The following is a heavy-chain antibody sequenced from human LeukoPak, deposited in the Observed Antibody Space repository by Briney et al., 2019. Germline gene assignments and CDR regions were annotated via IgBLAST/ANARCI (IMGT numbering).Heavy chain of an antibody. CDR3: ARVSYYYGSGSYRPTAVYYFDY. V-gene: IGHV3-30*04. D-gene: IGHD3-10*01. CDR1: GFTFSSYA. J-gene: IGHJ4*02. CDR2: ISYDGSNK. Sequence: PGGSLRLSCAASGFTFSSYAMHWVRQAPGKGLEWVAVISYDGSNKYYADSVKGRFTISRDNSKNTLYLQMNSLRAEDTAVYYCARVSYYYGSGSYRPTAVYYFDYWGQGTLVTVSS.